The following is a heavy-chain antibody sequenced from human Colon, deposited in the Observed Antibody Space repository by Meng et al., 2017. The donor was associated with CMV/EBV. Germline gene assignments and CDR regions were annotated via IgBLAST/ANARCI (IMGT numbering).Heavy chain of an antibody. J-gene: IGHJ5*02. D-gene: IGHD3-3*01. Sequence: GSLRLSCTVSGDYISTSAYYWGWIRQSPGKGLEWIGSIYYKGNTYYNPSLKSRVTMSVNTSKNQFSLRVTSVTAADTAVYYCARDLFSGSTNFGVFIYAPFDPWGQGIPVTVSS. CDR2: IYYKGNT. CDR3: ARDLFSGSTNFGVFIYAPFDP. V-gene: IGHV4-39*07. CDR1: GDYISTSAYY.